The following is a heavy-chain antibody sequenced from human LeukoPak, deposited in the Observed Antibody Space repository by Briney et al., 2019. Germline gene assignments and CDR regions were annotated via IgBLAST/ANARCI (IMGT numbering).Heavy chain of an antibody. CDR3: ARHAQSPYSGSFDY. J-gene: IGHJ4*02. CDR1: GGSISGHY. D-gene: IGHD1-26*01. CDR2: IYYSGVT. V-gene: IGHV4-59*08. Sequence: SETLSLTCTVSGGSISGHYWTWVRQPPGQGLEWVAYIYYSGVTKYNPSLMSRVTISIDSSRNQFSLKLNSVTAADTAVYYCARHAQSPYSGSFDYWGQGILVTVSS.